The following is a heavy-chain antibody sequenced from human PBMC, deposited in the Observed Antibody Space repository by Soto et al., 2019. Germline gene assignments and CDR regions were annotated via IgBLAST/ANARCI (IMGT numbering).Heavy chain of an antibody. CDR2: ISHDGGT. V-gene: IGHV4-34*02. CDR1: GGSFDDFY. Sequence: QVQLQQWGAGLLRPSETLSLTCAFYGGSFDDFYWSWVRQSPGKGLEWVGEISHDGGTNYSPSLGSRVSISEDTPKNQFSRHLRSVTAADTVLYYGARGQRVWYGVLPPNHRDMDVWGKGTTVTVSS. CDR3: ARGQRVWYGVLPPNHRDMDV. J-gene: IGHJ6*04. D-gene: IGHD3-10*01.